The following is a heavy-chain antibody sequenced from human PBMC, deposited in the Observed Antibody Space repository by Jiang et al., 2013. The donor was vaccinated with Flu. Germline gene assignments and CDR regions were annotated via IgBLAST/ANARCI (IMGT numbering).Heavy chain of an antibody. CDR2: IYPDDSNT. V-gene: IGHV5-51*01. D-gene: IGHD2-15*01. Sequence: QLVESGAEVKKPGESLKISCKGSGYSFTSYWIVWVRQMPGRGLEWMGIIYPDDSNTRYSPSFQGQVTISADKSITTAYLQWSSLKASDSAIYYCARRGKHSQSNLWFDPWGQGTLVTVSS. CDR1: GYSFTSYW. J-gene: IGHJ5*02. CDR3: ARRGKHSQSNLWFDP.